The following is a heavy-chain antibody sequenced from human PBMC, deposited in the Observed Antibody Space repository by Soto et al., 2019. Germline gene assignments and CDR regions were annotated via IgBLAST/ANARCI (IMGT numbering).Heavy chain of an antibody. CDR2: INHSGST. Sequence: ETLSLTCAVYGGSFSGYYWSWIRQPPGKGLEWIGEINHSGSTNYNPSLKSRVTISVDTSKNQFSLKLSSVTAADTAVYYCARDKYSSSSRFDYWGQGTLVTVS. V-gene: IGHV4-34*01. CDR3: ARDKYSSSSRFDY. CDR1: GGSFSGYY. J-gene: IGHJ4*02. D-gene: IGHD6-6*01.